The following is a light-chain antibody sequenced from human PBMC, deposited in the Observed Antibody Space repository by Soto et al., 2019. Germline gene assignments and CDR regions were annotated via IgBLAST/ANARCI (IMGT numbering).Light chain of an antibody. J-gene: IGKJ1*01. V-gene: IGKV3-20*01. CDR1: QSVSSSY. CDR3: QQYSRAPPT. Sequence: EIMLRQSPGTLSLSPGERATLSCRARQSVSSSYLAWYQQKPGQAPRLLIYDASSRATGIPDRFSGSGSGTDFTLTISRLEPEDFAVYYCQQYSRAPPTFGQGTKV. CDR2: DAS.